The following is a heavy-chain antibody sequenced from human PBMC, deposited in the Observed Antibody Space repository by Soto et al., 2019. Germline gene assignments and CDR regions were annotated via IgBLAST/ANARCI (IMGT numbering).Heavy chain of an antibody. J-gene: IGHJ4*02. V-gene: IGHV3-23*01. Sequence: EVLLLESGGGLGQPGGSLRLSCAASGFTFNTFAMTWVRQAPGRGLEWVSRINKSGGSRYYADSVKGRFTVSRDNSNNTLYLQMNSLRAEDTAIYFCAKGAEMPTIPFDYWGQGAQVTVSS. CDR1: GFTFNTFA. D-gene: IGHD5-12*01. CDR3: AKGAEMPTIPFDY. CDR2: INKSGGSR.